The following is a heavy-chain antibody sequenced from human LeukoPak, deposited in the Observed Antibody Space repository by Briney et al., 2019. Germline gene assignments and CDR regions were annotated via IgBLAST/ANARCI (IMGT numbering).Heavy chain of an antibody. V-gene: IGHV4-34*01. Sequence: SETLSLTCAVYGGSFSAYYWSWIRQPPGKGLEWIGEINHSGSTNYNPSLKSRVTISVDTSKNQFSLKLSSVTAADTSVYYCARRGIVVVPAASFDPWGQGTLVTVSS. CDR1: GGSFSAYY. J-gene: IGHJ5*02. CDR3: ARRGIVVVPAASFDP. D-gene: IGHD2-2*01. CDR2: INHSGST.